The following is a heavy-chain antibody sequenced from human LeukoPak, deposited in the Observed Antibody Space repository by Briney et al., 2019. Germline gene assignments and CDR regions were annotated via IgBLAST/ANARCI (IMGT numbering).Heavy chain of an antibody. J-gene: IGHJ4*02. Sequence: GGSLRLSCAASGFSFSNYAMTWVRQGPGKGLEWVSSLSESGVTTHHADSVRGRFTLSRDNSQNTVYLQMNSLRAEDTAMYYCARGEWDLRDWGQGTLVIVSS. CDR2: LSESGVTT. CDR3: ARGEWDLRD. D-gene: IGHD1-26*01. CDR1: GFSFSNYA. V-gene: IGHV3-23*01.